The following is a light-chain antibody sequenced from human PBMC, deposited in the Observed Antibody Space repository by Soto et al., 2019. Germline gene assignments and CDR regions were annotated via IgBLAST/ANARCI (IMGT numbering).Light chain of an antibody. CDR3: QQRSNWPPIA. CDR1: QSVDSTY. V-gene: IGKV3D-20*02. CDR2: ATS. Sequence: EIVLTQSPGTLSLSPGERATLSCRASQSVDSTYLAWYQQKPDQSPRLLIYATSTRAAGIPDRFSGSGSGTDFTLTISRLEPEDFAVYYCQQRSNWPPIAFGQGTRLE. J-gene: IGKJ5*01.